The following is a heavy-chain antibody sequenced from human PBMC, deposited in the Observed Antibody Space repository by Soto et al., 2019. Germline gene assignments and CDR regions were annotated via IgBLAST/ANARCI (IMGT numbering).Heavy chain of an antibody. J-gene: IGHJ4*02. CDR3: ARGHSFLGFDS. D-gene: IGHD3-16*02. V-gene: IGHV4-34*01. CDR1: GGSLTGYY. CDR2: LNHGGSP. Sequence: SETLSLTCAVSGGSLTGYYWGWIRQPPGKGLEWIGQLNHGGSPNYKPSLRSRVTISLDTSKNQFSLRLTSVTAADTAVYYCARGHSFLGFDSWGQGSLVTVSS.